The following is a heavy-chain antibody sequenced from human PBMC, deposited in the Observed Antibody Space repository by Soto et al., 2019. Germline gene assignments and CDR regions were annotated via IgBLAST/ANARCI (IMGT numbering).Heavy chain of an antibody. CDR2: IWYDGSNK. Sequence: AGSLRLSCAASGFTFSSYGMHWVRQAPGKGLEWVAVIWYDGSNKYYADSVKGRFTISRDNSKNTLYLQMNSLRAEDTAVYYCARVGYYYDSSGYYYLDYWGQGTLVTVSS. D-gene: IGHD3-22*01. V-gene: IGHV3-33*01. CDR3: ARVGYYYDSSGYYYLDY. J-gene: IGHJ4*02. CDR1: GFTFSSYG.